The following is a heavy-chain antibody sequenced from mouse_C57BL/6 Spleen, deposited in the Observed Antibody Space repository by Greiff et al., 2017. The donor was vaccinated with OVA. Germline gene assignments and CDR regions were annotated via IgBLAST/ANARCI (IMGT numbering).Heavy chain of an antibody. CDR1: GFTFSSYA. CDR3: TREYYGNYGEGAMDY. D-gene: IGHD2-1*01. J-gene: IGHJ4*01. Sequence: EVHLVESGEGLVKPGGSLKLSCAASGFTFSSYAMSWVRQTPEKRLEWVAYISSGGDYIYYADTVKGRFTISRDNARNTLYLQMSSLKSEDTAMYYCTREYYGNYGEGAMDYWGQGTSVTVSS. CDR2: ISSGGDYI. V-gene: IGHV5-9-1*02.